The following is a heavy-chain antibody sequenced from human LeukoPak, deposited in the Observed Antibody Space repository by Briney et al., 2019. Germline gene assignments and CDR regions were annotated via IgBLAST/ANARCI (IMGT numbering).Heavy chain of an antibody. D-gene: IGHD6-6*01. Sequence: ASVKVSCKASGYTFTSYYMHWVRQAPGQGLEWMGIINPSGGSTSYAQKFQGRVTMTRNTSISTAYMELSSLRSEDTAVYYCAREGGYSSSPGSYYYYYMDVWGKGTTVTVSS. CDR2: INPSGGST. CDR1: GYTFTSYY. CDR3: AREGGYSSSPGSYYYYYMDV. J-gene: IGHJ6*03. V-gene: IGHV1-46*01.